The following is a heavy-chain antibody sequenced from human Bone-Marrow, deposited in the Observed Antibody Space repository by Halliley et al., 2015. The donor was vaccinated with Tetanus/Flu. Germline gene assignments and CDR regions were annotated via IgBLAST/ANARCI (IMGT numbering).Heavy chain of an antibody. CDR2: IYPGASDT. CDR3: ARQGAAAGIGEAFDI. J-gene: IGHJ3*02. D-gene: IGHD6-25*01. Sequence: GIIYPGASDTRYSPSFKGQVTMSADKSTRTASLQWSSRKASDTAMYYCARQGAAAGIGEAFDIWGQGTLVPVSS. V-gene: IGHV5-51*01.